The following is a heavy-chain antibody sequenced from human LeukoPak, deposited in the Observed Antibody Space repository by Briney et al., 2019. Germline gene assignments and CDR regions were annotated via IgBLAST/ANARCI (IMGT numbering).Heavy chain of an antibody. CDR2: INHSGST. CDR3: AKGAKRLGYCSGGTCYSNYDYYYMDV. J-gene: IGHJ6*03. CDR1: GGSFSGYY. V-gene: IGHV4-34*01. D-gene: IGHD2-15*01. Sequence: SETLSLTCAVYGGSFSGYYWSWIRQPPGKGLEWIGEINHSGSTNYNPSLKSRVTISVDTSKNQFSLKLGSVTAADTAVYYCAKGAKRLGYCSGGTCYSNYDYYYMDVWGKGTTVTISS.